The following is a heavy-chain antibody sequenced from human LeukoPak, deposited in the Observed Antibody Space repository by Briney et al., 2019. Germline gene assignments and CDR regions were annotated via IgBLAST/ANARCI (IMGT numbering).Heavy chain of an antibody. CDR2: IYYSGST. V-gene: IGHV4-59*01. CDR3: ARQLDSDAFDI. D-gene: IGHD1-1*01. Sequence: PSETLSLTCTVSGGSISNYYWNWIRQPPGKGLEWVGYIYYSGSTNYNPSLKSRVTISVDTSKNQFSLKLSSVTAADTAVYYCARQLDSDAFDIWGQGTMVTVSS. J-gene: IGHJ3*02. CDR1: GGSISNYY.